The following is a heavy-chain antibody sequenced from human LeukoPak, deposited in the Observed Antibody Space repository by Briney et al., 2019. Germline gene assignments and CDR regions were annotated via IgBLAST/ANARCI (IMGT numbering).Heavy chain of an antibody. D-gene: IGHD5/OR15-5a*01. CDR3: ARDSNIVSSSRDY. Sequence: PGGSLRLSCAASGFTFSSYWMSWVRQAPGKGLEWVASIKPDGSATYYVDSVKGRFTISRDSTNNSLYLQMNSLRAEDTAVYYCARDSNIVSSSRDYWGQGTLVTVSP. J-gene: IGHJ4*02. CDR1: GFTFSSYW. CDR2: IKPDGSAT. V-gene: IGHV3-7*01.